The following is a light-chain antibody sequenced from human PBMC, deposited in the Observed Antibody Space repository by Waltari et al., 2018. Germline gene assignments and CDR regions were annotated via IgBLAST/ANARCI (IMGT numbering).Light chain of an antibody. Sequence: TVLTQSPATLSLSPGERATLSCRASQSIGSSLAWYQQKPGQPPRLLMFDASIMATGIPARFSCSGSGTDFTLTISSLDPEYLAVYYCQQRSNPPAYTFGQGTKVEIK. V-gene: IGKV3-11*01. CDR1: QSIGSS. J-gene: IGKJ2*01. CDR2: DAS. CDR3: QQRSNPPAYT.